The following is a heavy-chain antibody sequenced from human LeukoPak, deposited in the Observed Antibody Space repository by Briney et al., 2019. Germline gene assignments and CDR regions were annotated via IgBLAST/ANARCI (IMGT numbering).Heavy chain of an antibody. CDR2: IYHSGST. J-gene: IGHJ4*02. D-gene: IGHD6-6*01. CDR1: GGSLSSGGYY. V-gene: IGHV4-30-2*01. CDR3: ARDRYSSSSYYFDY. Sequence: SQTLSLTCTVSGGSLSSGGYYWSWIRQPPGKGLEWIGYIYHSGSTYYNPSLKSRVTISVDRSKNQFSLKLSSVTAADTAVYYCARDRYSSSSYYFDYWGQGTLVAVSS.